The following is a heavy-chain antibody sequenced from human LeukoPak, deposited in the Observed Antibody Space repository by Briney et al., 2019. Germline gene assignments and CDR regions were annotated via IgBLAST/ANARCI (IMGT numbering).Heavy chain of an antibody. D-gene: IGHD2-15*01. CDR1: GGTFSSYA. CDR3: AGDLGYCSGGSCYGDY. V-gene: IGHV1-69*13. Sequence: SVKVSCKTSGGTFSSYAISWVRQAPGQGLEWMGGIIPIFGTANYAQKFQGIVTITADESTSTAYMELSSLRSEDTAVYYCAGDLGYCSGGSCYGDYWGQGTLVTVSS. J-gene: IGHJ4*02. CDR2: IIPIFGTA.